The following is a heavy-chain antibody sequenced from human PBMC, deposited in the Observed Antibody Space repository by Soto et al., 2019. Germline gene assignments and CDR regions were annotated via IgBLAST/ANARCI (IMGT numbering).Heavy chain of an antibody. Sequence: QAHLVQSGAEVKKPGASVKVSCKASGYTFTNYGISWVRQAPGQGLEWVGWINGYNGNTNYGQKVQGRVTMTTDISTSTAYMELRSLRSDDTAVYYCARGTDPTYCASWGQGTLVTVSS. V-gene: IGHV1-18*04. D-gene: IGHD1-1*01. CDR2: INGYNGNT. CDR3: ARGTDPTYCAS. CDR1: GYTFTNYG. J-gene: IGHJ4*02.